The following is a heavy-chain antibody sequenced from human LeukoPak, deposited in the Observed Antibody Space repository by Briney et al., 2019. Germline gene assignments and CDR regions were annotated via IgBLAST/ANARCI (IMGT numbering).Heavy chain of an antibody. CDR3: ARGGWYYFNS. Sequence: GGSLRLSCAASGFTFSSYWMSWVRQAPGKGLEWVANIKQDGSEKYYVDSVKGRFTISRDNAKDSLFLQMNSLRVEDTAVYFCARGGWYYFNSWGQGTLVTVSS. CDR2: IKQDGSEK. J-gene: IGHJ4*02. V-gene: IGHV3-7*01. CDR1: GFTFSSYW.